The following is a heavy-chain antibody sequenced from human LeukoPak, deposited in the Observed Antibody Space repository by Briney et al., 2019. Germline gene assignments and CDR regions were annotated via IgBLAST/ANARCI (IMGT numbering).Heavy chain of an antibody. J-gene: IGHJ4*02. Sequence: PGRSLRLSCAASGFTFTNYAVHWVRQAPGKGLQWVAIISHDGTNKYYAHPVRGRFTISRDNSKDTLFLQMTSLRPDDTATYYCASLAVGRGYDDDDYWGQGTLVTVSS. CDR2: ISHDGTNK. CDR3: ASLAVGRGYDDDDY. CDR1: GFTFTNYA. D-gene: IGHD3-16*01. V-gene: IGHV3-30*04.